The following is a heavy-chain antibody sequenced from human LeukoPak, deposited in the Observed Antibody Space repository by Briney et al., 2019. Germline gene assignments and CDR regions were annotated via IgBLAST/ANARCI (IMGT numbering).Heavy chain of an antibody. J-gene: IGHJ6*03. V-gene: IGHV1-2*02. CDR1: GYTFTGYY. CDR3: ARLLTPTGFYYYYMDV. D-gene: IGHD1-1*01. CDR2: INPNSGGT. Sequence: GASVKVSCKASGYTFTGYYMHWVRQAPGQGLEWMGWINPNSGGTNYAQKFQGRVAMTRDTSISTAYMELSRLRSDDTAVYYCARLLTPTGFYYYYMDVWGKGTTVTVSS.